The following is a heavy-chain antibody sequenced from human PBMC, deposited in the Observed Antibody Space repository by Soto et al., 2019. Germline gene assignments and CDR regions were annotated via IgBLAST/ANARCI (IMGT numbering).Heavy chain of an antibody. V-gene: IGHV3-23*01. J-gene: IGHJ6*02. CDR1: GFTFSSYA. CDR2: ISGSGGSS. CDR3: AKHPAEDYYYYGMDV. Sequence: GGSLRLSCAASGFTFSSYAMSWVRQAPGKGLEWVSAISGSGGSSYYADSVKGRFTISRDNSKNTLYLQMNSLRAEDTAVYYCAKHPAEDYYYYGMDVWGQGTTVTVSS.